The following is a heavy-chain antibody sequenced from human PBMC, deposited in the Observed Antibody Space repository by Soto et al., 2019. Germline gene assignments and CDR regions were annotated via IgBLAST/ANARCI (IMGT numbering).Heavy chain of an antibody. CDR1: GYSFTTYW. D-gene: IGHD1-20*01. J-gene: IGHJ6*02. CDR3: TRRYIPQASNYYYGMDV. CDR2: IYPGDSDT. Sequence: PGGALKISCKGSGYSFTTYWIGWVRQMPGKGLELMGIIYPGDSDTRYSPSFQGLVTISVDKSISATYLQWSSLKASDTAMYYCTRRYIPQASNYYYGMDVWGQGTTVTVSS. V-gene: IGHV5-51*01.